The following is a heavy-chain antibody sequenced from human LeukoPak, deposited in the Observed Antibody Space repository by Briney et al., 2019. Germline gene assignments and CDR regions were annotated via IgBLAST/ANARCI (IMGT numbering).Heavy chain of an antibody. V-gene: IGHV3-23*01. J-gene: IGHJ4*02. CDR2: ISGSGGST. D-gene: IGHD3-10*01. Sequence: GGSLRLSCAASGFTFSSYAMSWVRQAPGKGLEWVPAISGSGGSTYYADSVKGRFTISRDNSKNTPYLQMNSLRAEDTAVYYCAKAFSTPYYYGSGTFSSRGETQSDYWGQGTLVTVSS. CDR3: AKAFSTPYYYGSGTFSSRGETQSDY. CDR1: GFTFSSYA.